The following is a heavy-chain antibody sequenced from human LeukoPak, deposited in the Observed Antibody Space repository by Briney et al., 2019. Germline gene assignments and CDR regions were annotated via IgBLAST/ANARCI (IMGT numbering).Heavy chain of an antibody. CDR2: IYYSGST. CDR3: ARARRLRGYSGYDYVTWFDP. V-gene: IGHV4-59*01. Sequence: SETLSLTCTVSGGSISSYYWSWIRQPPGKGLEWIGYIYYSGSTNYNPSLKSRVTISVDTSKNQFSLKLSSVTAADTAVYYCARARRLRGYSGYDYVTWFDPWGQGTLVTVSS. D-gene: IGHD5-12*01. J-gene: IGHJ5*02. CDR1: GGSISSYY.